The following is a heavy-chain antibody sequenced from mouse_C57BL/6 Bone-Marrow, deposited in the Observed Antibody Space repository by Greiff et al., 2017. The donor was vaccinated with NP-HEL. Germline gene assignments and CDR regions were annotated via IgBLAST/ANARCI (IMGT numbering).Heavy chain of an antibody. Sequence: VQLQQSGPELVKPGASVKIPCKASGYTFTDYNMDWVKQSHGKSLEWIGDINPNNGGTIYNQKFKGKATLTVDKSSSTAYMELRSLTSEDTAVYYYESWSCDGFYCAMDYWGQGTSVTVSS. CDR1: GYTFTDYN. V-gene: IGHV1-18*01. J-gene: IGHJ4*01. CDR3: ESWSCDGFYCAMDY. CDR2: INPNNGGT.